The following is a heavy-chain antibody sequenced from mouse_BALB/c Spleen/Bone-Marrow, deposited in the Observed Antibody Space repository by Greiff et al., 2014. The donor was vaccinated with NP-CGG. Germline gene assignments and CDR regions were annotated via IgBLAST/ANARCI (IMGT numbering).Heavy chain of an antibody. V-gene: IGHV2-9*02. Sequence: VQLVESGPGLVAPSQSLSITCTVSGFPLSSYDVHWVRQCPGKGLEWLGIIWAGGGTNYNSALMSRLSISKDNSKSQVFLKMNSLQTDDTAMYYCARGDYGSTYWFAYWGQGTLVTVSA. J-gene: IGHJ3*01. CDR2: IWAGGGT. D-gene: IGHD1-1*01. CDR1: GFPLSSYD. CDR3: ARGDYGSTYWFAY.